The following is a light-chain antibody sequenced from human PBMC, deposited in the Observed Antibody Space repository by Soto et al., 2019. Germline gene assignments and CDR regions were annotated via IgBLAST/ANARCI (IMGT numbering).Light chain of an antibody. Sequence: DIVMTQSPDSLAMSLGERATINCKSSQSVLASSNNKNLLAWYQQKPGQPPKLLIYGASTLESGVPDRFRGSGSVTDFTLTISSLQAEDVAVYFSHQYYSSPLTFGVGTNVEIK. J-gene: IGKJ4*01. CDR3: HQYYSSPLT. CDR1: QSVLASSNNKNL. V-gene: IGKV4-1*01. CDR2: GAS.